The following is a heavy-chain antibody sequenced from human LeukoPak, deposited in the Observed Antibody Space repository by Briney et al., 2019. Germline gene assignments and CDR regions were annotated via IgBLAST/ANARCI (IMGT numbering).Heavy chain of an antibody. CDR1: SLTFSKYW. CDR3: ARDMGWQQFDQ. D-gene: IGHD5-24*01. V-gene: IGHV3-7*01. J-gene: IGHJ4*02. Sequence: PGASLRLSCVGSSLTFSKYWMTWVRQAPGKGLERMAYINTDGTNTYYMESVRGRFTISTDNARNSLYMQMNSLTLEDTAVYYCARDMGWQQFDQWGQGTLVTVSS. CDR2: INTDGTNT.